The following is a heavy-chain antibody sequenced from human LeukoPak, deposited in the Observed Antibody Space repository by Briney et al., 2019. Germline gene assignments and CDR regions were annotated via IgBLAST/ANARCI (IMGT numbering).Heavy chain of an antibody. V-gene: IGHV4-39*07. D-gene: IGHD3-10*01. CDR2: IYYSGST. J-gene: IGHJ4*02. Sequence: PSETLSLTCSVSGGSISSSSYYWGWIRQPPGKGLEWIGSIYYSGSTYYNPSLKSRVTISVDTSKNQFSLKLSSVTAADTAVYYCASGRFGDLWVGYFDYWGQGTLVTVSS. CDR1: GGSISSSSYY. CDR3: ASGRFGDLWVGYFDY.